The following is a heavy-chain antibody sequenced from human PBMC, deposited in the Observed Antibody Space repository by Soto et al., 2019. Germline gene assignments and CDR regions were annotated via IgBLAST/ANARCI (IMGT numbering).Heavy chain of an antibody. Sequence: QVQLVQSGAEVKKPGASVKVSCKSSGYPFTTYGISWVRQAPGQGLEWMGWINTYNGNTNYAQKLQGRVTMTTDTSTSTAYMELRSLRSDDTAVYCAGEGASGRGGLDYWGQGTLVTVSS. CDR1: GYPFTTYG. CDR2: INTYNGNT. V-gene: IGHV1-18*01. CDR3: AGEGASGRGGLDY. J-gene: IGHJ4*02. D-gene: IGHD6-19*01.